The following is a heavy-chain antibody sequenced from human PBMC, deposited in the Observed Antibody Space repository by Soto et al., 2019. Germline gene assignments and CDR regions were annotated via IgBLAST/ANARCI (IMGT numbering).Heavy chain of an antibody. CDR3: AKNKMEGVDYFDY. Sequence: PGGSLRLSCAASGFTFSSYWMSWVRQAPGKGLEWVANIKQDGGVMFYVDSVKGRFTISRDNAQNSLYLQMNSLRAEDTAVYFCAKNKMEGVDYFDYWGQGTLVTVSS. J-gene: IGHJ4*02. CDR2: IKQDGGVM. V-gene: IGHV3-7*03. CDR1: GFTFSSYW. D-gene: IGHD3-10*01.